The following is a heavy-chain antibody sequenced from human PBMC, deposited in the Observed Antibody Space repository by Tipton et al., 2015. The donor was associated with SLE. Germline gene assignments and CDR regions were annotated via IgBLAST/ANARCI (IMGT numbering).Heavy chain of an antibody. CDR1: GYTFTSYA. J-gene: IGHJ3*02. Sequence: QVQLVQSGAEIKKPGASVKVSCKASGYTFTSYAISWVRQAPGHGLEWMGWINPYTGNTDYAQKVQGRVTMTTDTSRSTAYLDLRSLRPVDTAVYYCAERYDTFEIWGQGTMVSVSS. CDR3: AERYDTFEI. D-gene: IGHD1-1*01. V-gene: IGHV1-18*01. CDR2: INPYTGNT.